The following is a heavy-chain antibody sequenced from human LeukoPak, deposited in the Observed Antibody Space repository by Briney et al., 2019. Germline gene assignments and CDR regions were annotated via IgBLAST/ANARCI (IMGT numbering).Heavy chain of an antibody. J-gene: IGHJ5*02. V-gene: IGHV3-74*03. CDR2: MKSDESSA. CDR3: AKLSAAGTSLGWFDP. CDR1: GFTITNHW. D-gene: IGHD6-13*01. Sequence: GSLRLSCIASGFTITNHWMYWVRQAPGRGLVWVSRMKSDESSAVYADSVKGRFTISRDNAKNSLYLQMNSLRAEDTALYYCAKLSAAGTSLGWFDPWGQGTLVTVSS.